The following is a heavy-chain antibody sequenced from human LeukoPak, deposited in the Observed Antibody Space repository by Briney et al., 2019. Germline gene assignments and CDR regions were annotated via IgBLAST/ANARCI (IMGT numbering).Heavy chain of an antibody. D-gene: IGHD3-3*01. CDR2: ISGSGGNT. J-gene: IGHJ1*01. CDR1: GFTFSSYG. V-gene: IGHV3-23*01. Sequence: GGSLRLSCTASGFTFSSYGMSWVRQAPGKGLEWVSAISGSGGNTYYADSVKGRFTISRDNSKNTLYLQMNSLRAEDTAVYYCAKVGVEDYDFWSGYYTYPEIQYFQHWGQGTLVTVSS. CDR3: AKVGVEDYDFWSGYYTYPEIQYFQH.